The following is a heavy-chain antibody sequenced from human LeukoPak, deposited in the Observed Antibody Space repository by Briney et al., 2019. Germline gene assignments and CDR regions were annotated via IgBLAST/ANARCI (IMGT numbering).Heavy chain of an antibody. CDR3: ARTGNDLWSGYCFDY. Sequence: GASVKVSCKASGGTFSSYAISWVRQAPGQGLEWMGGIIPIFGTANYAQKFQGRVTITADESTSTAYMELSSLRSEDTAVYYCARTGNDLWSGYCFDYWGQGTLVTVSS. V-gene: IGHV1-69*13. D-gene: IGHD3-3*01. CDR1: GGTFSSYA. CDR2: IIPIFGTA. J-gene: IGHJ4*02.